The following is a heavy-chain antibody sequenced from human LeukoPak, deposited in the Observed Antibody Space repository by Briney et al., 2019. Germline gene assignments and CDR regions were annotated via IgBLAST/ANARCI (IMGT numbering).Heavy chain of an antibody. J-gene: IGHJ4*02. CDR1: GYTFTNYG. Sequence: ASVKVSCKASGYTFTNYGISWVRQAPGQGLEWMGWISAYNGNTNYAQKLQGRVTMTTDTSTSTAYMELRSLRSDDTAVYYCARDLGYYDFWSGYYYFDYWGQGTLVTVSS. CDR2: ISAYNGNT. CDR3: ARDLGYYDFWSGYYYFDY. D-gene: IGHD3-3*01. V-gene: IGHV1-18*01.